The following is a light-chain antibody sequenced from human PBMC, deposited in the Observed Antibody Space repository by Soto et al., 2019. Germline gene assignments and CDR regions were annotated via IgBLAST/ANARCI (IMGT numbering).Light chain of an antibody. V-gene: IGKV3-11*01. J-gene: IGKJ1*01. CDR2: EAS. CDR1: QSVGGN. Sequence: ETVLAESPGTLSLSPGERATVSCRASQSVGGNSLAWYQQKPGQAPRLLIYEASNRPTGIPARFSGSGSGTDFTLTISSLEPEDFAVYYCQQRSNWPPTWNFGQGTKVDIK. CDR3: QQRSNWPPTWN.